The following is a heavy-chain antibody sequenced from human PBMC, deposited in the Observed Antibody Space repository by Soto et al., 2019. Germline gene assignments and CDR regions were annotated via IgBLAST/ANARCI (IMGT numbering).Heavy chain of an antibody. J-gene: IGHJ5*02. D-gene: IGHD3-22*01. CDR3: ARAGYYDSSGYANWFDP. CDR1: GGTFSIYA. CDR2: IIPILGTA. Sequence: SVKVSCKASGGTFSIYAISWVLQAPGQGLEWMGGIIPILGTANYAQKFQGRVTITADESTSTAYMELSSLRSEDTAVYYCARAGYYDSSGYANWFDPWGQGTLVTVSS. V-gene: IGHV1-69*13.